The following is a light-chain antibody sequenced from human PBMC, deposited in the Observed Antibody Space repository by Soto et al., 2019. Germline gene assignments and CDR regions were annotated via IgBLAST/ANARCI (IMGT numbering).Light chain of an antibody. CDR3: SSCTSTSTVV. V-gene: IGLV2-14*01. CDR2: EVS. Sequence: QSALTQPASVSGSPGQSITISCTGTSSDVGGYNYVSWYQQHPGKAPKLMIYEVSNRPSGVSNRFSGSKSGNTASLTISGLQAADEGDYYCSSCTSTSTVVFGGGTKLTVL. CDR1: SSDVGGYNY. J-gene: IGLJ2*01.